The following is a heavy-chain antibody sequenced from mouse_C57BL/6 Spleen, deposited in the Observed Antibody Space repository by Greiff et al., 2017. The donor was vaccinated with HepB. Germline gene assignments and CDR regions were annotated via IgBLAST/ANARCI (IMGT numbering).Heavy chain of an antibody. CDR2: IDPEDGET. V-gene: IGHV14-2*01. CDR3: ASRSYGY. CDR1: GFNIKDYY. Sequence: VQLKQSGAELVKPGASVKLSCKASGFNIKDYYMHWVKQRTEQGLEWIGRIDPEDGETKYAPKFQSKATITGDTSSNTAYLQPNCLTSEDPSVYYCASRSYGYWGQSTTLTVSS. J-gene: IGHJ2*01. D-gene: IGHD1-1*01.